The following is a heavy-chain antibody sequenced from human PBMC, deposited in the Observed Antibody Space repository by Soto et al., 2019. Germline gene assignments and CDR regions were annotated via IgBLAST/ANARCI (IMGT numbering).Heavy chain of an antibody. V-gene: IGHV1-18*01. D-gene: IGHD6-19*01. J-gene: IGHJ3*02. Sequence: ASVKVSCTASGYTFTSYGISWVRQAPGQGLEWMGWISAYNGNTNYAQKLQGRVTMTTDTSTSTAYMELRSLRSDDTAVYYCARDGGQWLAGEDAFDIWGQGTMVTVSS. CDR2: ISAYNGNT. CDR3: ARDGGQWLAGEDAFDI. CDR1: GYTFTSYG.